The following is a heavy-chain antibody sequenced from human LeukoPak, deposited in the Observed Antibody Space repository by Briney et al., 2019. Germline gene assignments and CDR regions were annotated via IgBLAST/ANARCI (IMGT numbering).Heavy chain of an antibody. CDR2: ISSSGSTI. V-gene: IGHV3-11*04. D-gene: IGHD5-12*01. CDR1: GFTFSDYN. CDR3: ARDLWFGGGYDRFDY. J-gene: IGHJ4*02. Sequence: GGSLRLSCAASGFTFSDYNINWVRQAPGKGLEWVSYISSSGSTIYYADSVKGRFTISRDNAKNSLYLQMNSLRAEDTAVYYCARDLWFGGGYDRFDYWGQGTLVTVSS.